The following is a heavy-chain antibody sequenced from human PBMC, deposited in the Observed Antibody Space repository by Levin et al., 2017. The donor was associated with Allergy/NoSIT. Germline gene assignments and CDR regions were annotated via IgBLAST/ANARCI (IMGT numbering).Heavy chain of an antibody. CDR1: GGSISSGGYY. V-gene: IGHV4-31*03. CDR2: IYYSGST. D-gene: IGHD3-9*01. CDR3: ARAVLRYFDWTINWFDP. J-gene: IGHJ5*02. Sequence: LRLSCTVSGGSISSGGYYWSWIRQHPGKGLEWIGYIYYSGSTYYNPSLKSRVTISVDTSKNQFSLKLSSVTAADTAVYYCARAVLRYFDWTINWFDPWGQGTLVTVSS.